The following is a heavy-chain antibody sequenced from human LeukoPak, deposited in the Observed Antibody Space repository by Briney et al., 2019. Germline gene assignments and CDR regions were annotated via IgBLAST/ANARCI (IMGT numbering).Heavy chain of an antibody. CDR3: ARGSIAVAGTPEYFQH. V-gene: IGHV4-34*01. D-gene: IGHD6-19*01. J-gene: IGHJ1*01. CDR1: GGSFSGYY. CDR2: INHSGST. Sequence: PSETLSLTCAVYGGSFSGYYWSWIRQPPGKGLEWIGEINHSGSTNYNPSLKSRVTISVDTSKNQFSLKLRSVTAADTAVYYCARGSIAVAGTPEYFQHWGQGTLVTVSS.